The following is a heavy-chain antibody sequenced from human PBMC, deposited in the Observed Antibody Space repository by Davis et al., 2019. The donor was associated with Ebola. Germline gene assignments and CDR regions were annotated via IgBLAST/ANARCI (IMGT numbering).Heavy chain of an antibody. CDR3: ARGDIVVVVAATRHLGTGYYGMDV. Sequence: MPSETLSLTCAVYGVSFSGYYWSWIRQPPGKGLEWIGEINHSGSTNYNPSLKSRVTISVDTSKNQFSLKLSSVTAADTAVYYCARGDIVVVVAATRHLGTGYYGMDVWGQGTTVTVSS. D-gene: IGHD2-15*01. CDR1: GVSFSGYY. V-gene: IGHV4-34*01. CDR2: INHSGST. J-gene: IGHJ6*02.